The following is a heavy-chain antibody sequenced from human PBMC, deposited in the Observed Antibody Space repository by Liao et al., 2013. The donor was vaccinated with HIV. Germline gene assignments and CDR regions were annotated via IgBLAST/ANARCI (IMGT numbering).Heavy chain of an antibody. D-gene: IGHD2-15*01. V-gene: IGHV4-34*02. Sequence: QVPLQQWGAGLLKPSETLSLTCAVYGGTFSGYYWSWIRQSPEKGLEWIGEINHNGNTHYNPSLRSRVTISVDASKNQFSLKLSSVTAADTAVYYCARVLKTCSGTNCYHGAFNYWGQGT. J-gene: IGHJ4*02. CDR2: INHNGNT. CDR3: ARVLKTCSGTNCYHGAFNY. CDR1: GGTFSGYY.